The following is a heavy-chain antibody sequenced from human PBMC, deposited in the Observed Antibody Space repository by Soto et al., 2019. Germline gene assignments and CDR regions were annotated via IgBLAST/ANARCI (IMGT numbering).Heavy chain of an antibody. CDR3: ARGRYSSGYMDV. D-gene: IGHD3-9*01. J-gene: IGHJ6*02. Sequence: ASVKVSCKASGYIFSNCGIAWVRQAPGQGPEWMGWISGYNGNTNSVQKLQGRVTMTTDTSTTTAYMELRSLTSDDTAVYYCARGRYSSGYMDVWGQGTTVTVSS. CDR2: ISGYNGNT. V-gene: IGHV1-18*01. CDR1: GYIFSNCG.